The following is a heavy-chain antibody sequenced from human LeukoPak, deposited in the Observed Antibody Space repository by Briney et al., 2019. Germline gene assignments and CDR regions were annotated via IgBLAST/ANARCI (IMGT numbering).Heavy chain of an antibody. D-gene: IGHD6-19*01. V-gene: IGHV1-69*04. CDR3: ARDQISIAVAGDRVFDY. Sequence: ASVKVSCKASGGTFSSYAISWVRQAPGQGLEWMGRFIPILGIANYAQEFQGRVTITADKSTSTAYMELSSLRSEDTAVYYCARDQISIAVAGDRVFDYWGQGTLVTVSS. CDR2: FIPILGIA. J-gene: IGHJ4*02. CDR1: GGTFSSYA.